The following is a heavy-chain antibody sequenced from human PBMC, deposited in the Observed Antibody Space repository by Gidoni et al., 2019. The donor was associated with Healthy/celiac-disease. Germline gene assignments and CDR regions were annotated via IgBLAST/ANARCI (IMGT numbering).Heavy chain of an antibody. CDR2: IWYDGSNK. J-gene: IGHJ4*02. D-gene: IGHD6-13*01. CDR3: ATEQQLVVDY. V-gene: IGHV3-33*01. Sequence: AAFGFTFSSYGMHWVRQAPGKGLEWVAVIWYDGSNKYYADSVKGRFTISRDNSKNTLYLQMNSLRAEDTAVYYCATEQQLVVDYWGQGTLVTVSS. CDR1: GFTFSSYG.